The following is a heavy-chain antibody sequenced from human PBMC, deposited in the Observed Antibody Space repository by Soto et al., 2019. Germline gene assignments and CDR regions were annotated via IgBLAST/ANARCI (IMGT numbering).Heavy chain of an antibody. CDR3: ARDSSGSCDY. CDR2: VNGDGSST. J-gene: IGHJ4*02. CDR1: GFTFSNYW. V-gene: IGHV3-74*01. Sequence: EVQLVESGGGLVQPGGSLRLSCAASGFTFSNYWMHWVRQAPGEGLVWVSRVNGDGSSTSYADSVKGRFTVSRDSAKSTLYLQMNNLRAEDTAVYYCARDSSGSCDYWGQGTLVTVPS.